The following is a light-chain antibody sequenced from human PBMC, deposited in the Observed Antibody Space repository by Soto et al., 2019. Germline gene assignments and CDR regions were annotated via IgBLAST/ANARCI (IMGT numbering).Light chain of an antibody. V-gene: IGKV4-1*01. CDR3: QQYYFSPIT. CDR1: RIVLYSSNNNNY. CDR2: WAS. J-gene: IGKJ5*01. Sequence: DIVMTQSPDSLAVSLAERSTTNFNSSRIVLYSSNNNNYLAWYQQKPGQPPKLLIYWASTRESGVPDRFSGSGSGTDFTLTISSLQAEDVAVYFCQQYYFSPITFGQGTRLEIK.